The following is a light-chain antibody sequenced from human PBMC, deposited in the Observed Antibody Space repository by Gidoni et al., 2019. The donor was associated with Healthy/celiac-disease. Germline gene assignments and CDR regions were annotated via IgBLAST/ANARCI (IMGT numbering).Light chain of an antibody. CDR2: EAS. CDR3: QQYDNLPFT. Sequence: DIQMTQSPSSLSASVGDRVTITCQASQDISNYLNWYQQKPGKAPKLLIYEASNLETGVPSRFSGSGSGTDFTFTISSLKPEDIATYYCQQYDNLPFTFGPGTKVDIK. J-gene: IGKJ3*01. CDR1: QDISNY. V-gene: IGKV1-33*01.